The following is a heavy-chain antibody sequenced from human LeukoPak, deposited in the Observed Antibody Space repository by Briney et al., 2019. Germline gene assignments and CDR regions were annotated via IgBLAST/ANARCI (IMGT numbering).Heavy chain of an antibody. J-gene: IGHJ4*02. CDR3: ARRNSSGWYDY. CDR2: ISTNGDTT. CDR1: GFTFSNYA. D-gene: IGHD6-19*01. V-gene: IGHV3-64*01. Sequence: GGSLRLSFAAPGFTFSNYAMHWVRQAPGRGLEYVSAISTNGDTTYYANSVRGRFTISRDNSKNTLYLQMGSLRAEDMAVYYCARRNSSGWYDYWGQGTLVTVSS.